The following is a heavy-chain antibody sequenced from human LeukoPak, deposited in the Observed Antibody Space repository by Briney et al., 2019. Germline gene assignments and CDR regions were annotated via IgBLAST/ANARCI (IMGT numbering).Heavy chain of an antibody. Sequence: PGGSLRLSCAASGFTFSSYSMNWVRQAPGKGLVWVSRINSDGSSTSYADSVKGRFTISRDNAKNTLYLQMNSLRAEDTAVYYCARELWFGELVSRGMDVWGQGTTVTVSS. CDR3: ARELWFGELVSRGMDV. CDR2: INSDGSST. V-gene: IGHV3-74*01. CDR1: GFTFSSYS. J-gene: IGHJ6*02. D-gene: IGHD3-10*01.